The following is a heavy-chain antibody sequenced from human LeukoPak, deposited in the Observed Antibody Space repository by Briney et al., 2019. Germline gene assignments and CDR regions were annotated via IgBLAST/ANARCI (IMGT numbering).Heavy chain of an antibody. Sequence: ASVKVSCKASGYTFTGYYMHWVRQAPGQGLEWVGWINPNSGGTNYAQKFQGRVTMTRDTSISTAYMELSRLRSDDTAVYYCVKAGGYGVISFDSWGQGTLVTVSS. CDR2: INPNSGGT. J-gene: IGHJ4*02. V-gene: IGHV1-2*02. D-gene: IGHD3-10*01. CDR1: GYTFTGYY. CDR3: VKAGGYGVISFDS.